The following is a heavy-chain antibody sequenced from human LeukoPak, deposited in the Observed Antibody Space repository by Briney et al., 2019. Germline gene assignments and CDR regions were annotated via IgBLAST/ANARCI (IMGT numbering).Heavy chain of an antibody. Sequence: PGGSLRLSCAASGFIFSRYAMNWARQAPGKGLEWVSSLSGSGSYIHYAGSMKGRFTTPRDNAKKSVYLHMSRLRAEDTAVYYCARGLVSGDDVANAFDFWGRGTTVSVS. CDR3: ARGLVSGDDVANAFDF. CDR1: GFIFSRYA. CDR2: LSGSGSYI. J-gene: IGHJ3*01. V-gene: IGHV3-21*01. D-gene: IGHD4-17*01.